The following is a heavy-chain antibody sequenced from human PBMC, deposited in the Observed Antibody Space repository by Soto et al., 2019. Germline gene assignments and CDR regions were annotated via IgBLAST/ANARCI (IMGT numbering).Heavy chain of an antibody. CDR3: ASHPRDSSAYWYYFDY. Sequence: EVQLVESGGGLVKPGGSLRLSCAASGFTFSSYSMNWVRQAPGKGLEWVSSISSSSSYIYYADSVKGRFTISRDNAKNSLYLQMNSLRAEDTAVYYCASHPRDSSAYWYYFDYWGQGTLVTVSS. V-gene: IGHV3-21*01. CDR1: GFTFSSYS. CDR2: ISSSSSYI. J-gene: IGHJ4*02. D-gene: IGHD3-22*01.